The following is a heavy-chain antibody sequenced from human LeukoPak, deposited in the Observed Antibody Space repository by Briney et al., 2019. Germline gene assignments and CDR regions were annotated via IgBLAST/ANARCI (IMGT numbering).Heavy chain of an antibody. CDR2: INPSGGST. J-gene: IGHJ1*01. CDR3: ARDLMRYYDSSGYSGIQH. V-gene: IGHV1-46*01. D-gene: IGHD3-22*01. Sequence: GASVKVSCKTSGCSFTSYYIHWVRQAPGQGLEWMGVINPSGGSTSYTQKFQGGVTMTRDTSTSTVYMELSSLTSEDTAVYYCARDLMRYYDSSGYSGIQHWGLGTLVTVSS. CDR1: GCSFTSYY.